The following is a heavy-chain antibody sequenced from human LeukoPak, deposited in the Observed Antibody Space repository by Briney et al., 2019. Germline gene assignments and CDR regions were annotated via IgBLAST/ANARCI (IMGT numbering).Heavy chain of an antibody. CDR1: GGSFSGYN. D-gene: IGHD1-1*01. J-gene: IGHJ4*02. CDR3: ARPNWNDLHFDY. CDR2: IHYSGST. V-gene: IGHV4-59*12. Sequence: SETLSLTCAVYGGSFSGYNWNWIRQPPGKGLEWIGYIHYSGSTNYNPSLKSRVTISVDTSKNQFSLKLSSVTAADTAVYYCARPNWNDLHFDYWGQGTLVTVSS.